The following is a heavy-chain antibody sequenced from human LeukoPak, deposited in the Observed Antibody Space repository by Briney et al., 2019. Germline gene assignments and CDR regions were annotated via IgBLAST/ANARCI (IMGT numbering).Heavy chain of an antibody. V-gene: IGHV4-34*01. D-gene: IGHD3-3*01. Sequence: SETLSLTCAVYGGSFSGYYWSWIRQPPGKGLEWIGEINHSGSTNYNPSLKSRVTISVDTSKNQFSLKLSSVTAADTAVYYCARDRRDTIFGVVITSYYYYGMDVWGQGTTVTVSS. J-gene: IGHJ6*02. CDR3: ARDRRDTIFGVVITSYYYYGMDV. CDR1: GGSFSGYY. CDR2: INHSGST.